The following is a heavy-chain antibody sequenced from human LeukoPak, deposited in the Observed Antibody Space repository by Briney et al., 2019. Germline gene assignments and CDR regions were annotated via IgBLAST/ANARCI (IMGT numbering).Heavy chain of an antibody. V-gene: IGHV4-34*01. CDR2: INHSGST. CDR3: ASEEPMVRGVIGY. Sequence: PSETLSLTCAVYGGTFSGYYWIWIRQPPGKGLEWIGEINHSGSTNYNPSLKSRVTISVDTSKNQFSLKLSSVTAADTAVYYCASEEPMVRGVIGYWGQGTLVTVSS. CDR1: GGTFSGYY. J-gene: IGHJ4*02. D-gene: IGHD3-10*01.